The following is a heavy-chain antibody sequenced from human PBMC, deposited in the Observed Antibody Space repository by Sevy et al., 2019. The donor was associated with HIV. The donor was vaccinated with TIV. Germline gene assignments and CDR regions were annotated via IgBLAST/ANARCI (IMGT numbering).Heavy chain of an antibody. CDR3: ATTKDYYYTSGYPFYS. CDR1: GYTLTELS. Sequence: ASVKVSCKVSGYTLTELSMHWVRQAPGKGLEWMGTFDPEDDEKIYAQKFQGRVTMTEDTSTDTAYMELSRLRSEDTAVYYCATTKDYYYTSGYPFYSWCQGTLVTVSS. D-gene: IGHD3-22*01. CDR2: FDPEDDEK. J-gene: IGHJ4*02. V-gene: IGHV1-24*01.